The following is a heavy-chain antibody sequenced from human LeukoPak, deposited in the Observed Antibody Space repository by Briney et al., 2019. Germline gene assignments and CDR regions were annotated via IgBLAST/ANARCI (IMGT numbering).Heavy chain of an antibody. D-gene: IGHD3-10*02. Sequence: GGSLRLSCAASGFTFSSYSMNWVRQAPGKGLEWVSYISSSGSTIYYADSVKGRFTISRDNAKNSLYLQMNSLRAEDTAVYYCSELGITMIGGVWGKGTTVTISS. J-gene: IGHJ6*04. CDR3: SELGITMIGGV. V-gene: IGHV3-48*04. CDR1: GFTFSSYS. CDR2: ISSSGSTI.